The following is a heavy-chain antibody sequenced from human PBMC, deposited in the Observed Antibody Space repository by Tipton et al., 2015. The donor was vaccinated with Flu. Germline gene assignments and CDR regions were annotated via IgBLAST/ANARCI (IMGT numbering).Heavy chain of an antibody. D-gene: IGHD3-22*01. CDR1: GDSITSGNYY. J-gene: IGHJ5*02. Sequence: TLSLTCTVSGDSITSGNYYWTWIRQSAGKGLEWIGRVSSSGSTRYNPSLKGRATISLDMSRNQFSLKLISVTAADTAVYYCTRGTMYYDSRGFEYYRFGPWGQGSPVSVSS. CDR3: TRGTMYYDSRGFEYYRFGP. CDR2: VSSSGST. V-gene: IGHV4-61*02.